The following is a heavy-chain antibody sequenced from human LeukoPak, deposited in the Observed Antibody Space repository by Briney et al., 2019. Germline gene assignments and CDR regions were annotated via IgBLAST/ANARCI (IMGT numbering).Heavy chain of an antibody. V-gene: IGHV7-4-1*02. D-gene: IGHD1-1*01. J-gene: IGHJ6*03. CDR1: GYTFTSYT. Sequence: ASVKVSCKATGYTFTSYTMNWVRQAPGQGLEWMGCINTNTEKPTYAQGFTGRIVFSLDPSVSTAYLQISSLKAEDTAVYYCARGMSNSPYYFYYYMDVWGKGTTVTVSS. CDR3: ARGMSNSPYYFYYYMDV. CDR2: INTNTEKP.